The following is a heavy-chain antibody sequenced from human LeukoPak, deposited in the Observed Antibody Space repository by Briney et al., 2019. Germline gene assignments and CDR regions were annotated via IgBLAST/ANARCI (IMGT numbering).Heavy chain of an antibody. D-gene: IGHD2-8*01. CDR1: GYTFTGYY. J-gene: IGHJ6*03. CDR2: INPNSGGT. Sequence: ASVKVSCKASGYTFTGYYMHWVRQAPGQGLEWMGWINPNSGGTNYAQKFQGRVTMTRDTSISTAYMELSRLGSDDTAVYYCARGCTNGVCSNYYYYYYMDVWGKGTTVTVSS. CDR3: ARGCTNGVCSNYYYYYYMDV. V-gene: IGHV1-2*02.